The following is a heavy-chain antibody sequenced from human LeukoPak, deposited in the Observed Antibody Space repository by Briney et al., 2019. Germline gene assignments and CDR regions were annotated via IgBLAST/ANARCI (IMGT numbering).Heavy chain of an antibody. Sequence: GGSLRLSCIVSGFTVSTTLMDWVRQAPGKGLEWVSLIYDDGRTVYADSVRGRFTISRDSSKNTLYLQMNSLRPGDTAVYYCARRVVVITTGGWFDPWGQGTLVTVSS. J-gene: IGHJ5*02. CDR3: ARRVVVITTGGWFDP. V-gene: IGHV3-66*02. CDR2: IYDDGRT. D-gene: IGHD3-22*01. CDR1: GFTVSTTL.